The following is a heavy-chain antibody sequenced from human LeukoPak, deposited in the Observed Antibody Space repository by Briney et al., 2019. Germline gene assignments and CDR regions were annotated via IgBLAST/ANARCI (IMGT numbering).Heavy chain of an antibody. CDR3: HGHGLGPGSSCMITTDY. Sequence: GGSLRLSCAASSYTLRSYAMSCVRQAPGKGLEWVSGIGGSGDTTYYTKSVEGRFTVSRDNSNNRLFLQMHSLRAEDTALYYCHGHGLGPGSSCMITTDYWGQGTLVTVSS. V-gene: IGHV3-23*01. CDR1: SYTLRSYA. D-gene: IGHD3-10*01. CDR2: IGGSGDTT. J-gene: IGHJ4*02.